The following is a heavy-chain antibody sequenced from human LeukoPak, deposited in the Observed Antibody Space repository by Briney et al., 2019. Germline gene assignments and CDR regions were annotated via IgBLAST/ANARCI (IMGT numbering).Heavy chain of an antibody. V-gene: IGHV1-24*01. J-gene: IGHJ4*02. CDR1: GYTLTELS. D-gene: IGHD3-3*01. Sequence: ASVKVSCKVSGYTLTELSMHWVRQAPGKGLEWMGGFDPEDGETIYAQKFQGRVTMTEDTSTDTAYMELSSLRSEDTAVYYCATVPRIGVTIFGVAHSRSNQRGAYYFDYWGQGTLVTVSS. CDR2: FDPEDGET. CDR3: ATVPRIGVTIFGVAHSRSNQRGAYYFDY.